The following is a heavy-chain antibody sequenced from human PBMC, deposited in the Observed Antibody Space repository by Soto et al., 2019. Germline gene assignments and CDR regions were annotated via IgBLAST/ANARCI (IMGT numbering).Heavy chain of an antibody. CDR2: ISWNSGNI. D-gene: IGHD5-12*01. Sequence: GGSLRLSCAASGFTFDDYAMHWVRQAPGKGLEWVSGISWNSGNIGYADSVKGRFTISRDNAKNSLDLQMNSLRPEDTALYYCAKDEYSWRGYGMDVWGQGTTVTVSS. J-gene: IGHJ6*02. V-gene: IGHV3-9*01. CDR1: GFTFDDYA. CDR3: AKDEYSWRGYGMDV.